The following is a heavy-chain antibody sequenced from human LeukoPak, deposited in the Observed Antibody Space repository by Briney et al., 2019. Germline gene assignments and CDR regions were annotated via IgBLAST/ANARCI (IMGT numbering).Heavy chain of an antibody. D-gene: IGHD6-19*01. CDR2: IYHSGST. Sequence: SQTLSLTCAVSGGSISSGGYSWSWIRQPPGKGLEWIGYIYHSGSTYYNPSLKSRVTISVDTSKNQFSLKLSSVTAADTAVYYCARGDHSSGLDYWGQGTLVTVSS. V-gene: IGHV4-30-2*01. J-gene: IGHJ4*02. CDR1: GGSISSGGYS. CDR3: ARGDHSSGLDY.